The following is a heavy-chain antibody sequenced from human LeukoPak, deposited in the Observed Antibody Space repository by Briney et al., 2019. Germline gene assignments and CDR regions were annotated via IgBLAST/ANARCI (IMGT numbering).Heavy chain of an antibody. CDR3: AKDRSCTNDICHGDFDY. CDR1: GFTFSSYG. V-gene: IGHV3-23*01. D-gene: IGHD2-8*01. CDR2: ISGSGGST. Sequence: GGSLRLSCAASGFTFSSYGVSWVRQAPGKGLEWVSSISGSGGSTYSADSVKGRFTISRDNSKNTLYLQMNSLRAEDTALYYCAKDRSCTNDICHGDFDYWGQGTLVTVSS. J-gene: IGHJ4*02.